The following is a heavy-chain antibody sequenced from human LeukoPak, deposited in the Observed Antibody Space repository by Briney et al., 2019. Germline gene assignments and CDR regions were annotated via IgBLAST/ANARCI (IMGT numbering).Heavy chain of an antibody. J-gene: IGHJ3*02. Sequence: ASVKVSCKVSGYTLTELSMHWVRQAPGKGLEWMGGFDPEDGETIYAQKFQGRVTMTEDTSTDTAYMKLSSPRSEDTAVYYCATGTYGPRVAFDIWGQGTMVTVSS. CDR2: FDPEDGET. D-gene: IGHD1-7*01. V-gene: IGHV1-24*01. CDR3: ATGTYGPRVAFDI. CDR1: GYTLTELS.